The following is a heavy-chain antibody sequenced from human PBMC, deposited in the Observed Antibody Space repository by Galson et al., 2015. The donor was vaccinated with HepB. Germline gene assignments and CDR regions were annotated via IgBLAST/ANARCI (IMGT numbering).Heavy chain of an antibody. CDR2: IKPDGSGE. V-gene: IGHV3-7*01. CDR3: VSTSRRSSIDY. Sequence: SLRLSCAASGFSFSNSWMMWLRQAPGKGLEWVAAIKPDGSGEWYVDSVRGRFTISRDNAKNSLYLQVNSLRAEDTALYYCVSTSRRSSIDYWGQGTLVAVSS. J-gene: IGHJ4*02. CDR1: GFSFSNSW. D-gene: IGHD1-26*01.